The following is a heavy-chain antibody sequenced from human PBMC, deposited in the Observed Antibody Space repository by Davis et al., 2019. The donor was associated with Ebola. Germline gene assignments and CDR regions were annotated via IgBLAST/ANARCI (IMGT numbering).Heavy chain of an antibody. CDR2: IYYSGST. CDR1: GGSFSGYY. V-gene: IGHV4-34*01. Sequence: PSETLSLTCAVYGGSFSGYYWSWIRQPPGKGLEWIGSIYYSGSTYYNPSLKSRVTISVDTSKNQFSLKLSSVTAADTAVYYCATSGIVVVLSAAFDIWGQGTMVTVSS. J-gene: IGHJ3*02. D-gene: IGHD2-2*01. CDR3: ATSGIVVVLSAAFDI.